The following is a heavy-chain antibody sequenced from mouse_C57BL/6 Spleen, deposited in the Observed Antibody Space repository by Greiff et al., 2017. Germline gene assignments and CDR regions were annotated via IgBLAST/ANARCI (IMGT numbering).Heavy chain of an antibody. Sequence: QFQLQQPGAELVKPGASVKLSCKASGYTFTSYWMQWVKQRPGQGLEWIGEIDPSDSYTNYNQKFKGKATLTLDTSSSTAYMQLSSLTSEDSAVYYCARDGNYVDDYWGQGTTLTVSS. V-gene: IGHV1-50*01. CDR2: IDPSDSYT. CDR3: ARDGNYVDDY. D-gene: IGHD2-1*01. J-gene: IGHJ2*01. CDR1: GYTFTSYW.